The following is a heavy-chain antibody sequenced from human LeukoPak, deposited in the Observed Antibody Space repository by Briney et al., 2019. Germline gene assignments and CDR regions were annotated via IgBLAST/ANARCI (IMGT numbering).Heavy chain of an antibody. V-gene: IGHV3-7*01. J-gene: IGHJ4*02. CDR1: GSTFSTYW. D-gene: IGHD5-12*01. Sequence: GGSLRPSCAAAGSTFSTYWMKWVRQAPGKGLEWVASIKEDGSENYYVDSVKGRFSISRDTAKNSLYLQMNSLRTEDTAVYYCAKGGHFNFDYWGQGTLVTVSS. CDR3: AKGGHFNFDY. CDR2: IKEDGSEN.